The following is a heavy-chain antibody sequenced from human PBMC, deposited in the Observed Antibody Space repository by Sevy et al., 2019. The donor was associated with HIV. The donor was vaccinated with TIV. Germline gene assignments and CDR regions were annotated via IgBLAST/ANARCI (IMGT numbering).Heavy chain of an antibody. J-gene: IGHJ4*02. CDR1: GGSFTSDY. V-gene: IGHV4-59*08. D-gene: IGHD6-6*01. CDR3: ARQYSSSFGIDY. Sequence: SETLSLTCIVSGGSFTSDYWSWIRQPPGKGLEWTGYLYNRGSTTYNPSFKSRVTISVDTSKKQIYLKLNSVTAADTAVYYCARQYSSSFGIDYWGQGTRVTVSS. CDR2: LYNRGST.